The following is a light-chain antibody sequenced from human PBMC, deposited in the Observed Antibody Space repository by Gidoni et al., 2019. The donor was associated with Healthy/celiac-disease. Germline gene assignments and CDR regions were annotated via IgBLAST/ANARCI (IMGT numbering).Light chain of an antibody. CDR3: AAWDDSLSGVV. Sequence: VLTQPPSASGTPGPRVTISCSGSSSNIGSNYVYWYQQLPGTAPKLLIYRNNQRPSGVPDRFSGSKSGTSASLAISGLRSEDEADYYCAAWDDSLSGVVFGGGTKLTVL. V-gene: IGLV1-47*01. J-gene: IGLJ2*01. CDR2: RNN. CDR1: SSNIGSNY.